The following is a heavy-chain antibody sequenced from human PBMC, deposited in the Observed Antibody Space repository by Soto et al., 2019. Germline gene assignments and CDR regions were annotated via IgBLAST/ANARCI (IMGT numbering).Heavy chain of an antibody. CDR3: ARRSLSLGFLEWRDDAFDI. V-gene: IGHV4-59*01. CDR2: IYYSGST. J-gene: IGHJ3*02. Sequence: SETLSLTXTVSGGSISSYYWSWIRQPPGKGLEWIGYIYYSGSTNYNPSLKSRVTISVDTSKNQFSLKLSSVTAADTAVYYCARRSLSLGFLEWRDDAFDIWGQGTMVTVSS. CDR1: GGSISSYY. D-gene: IGHD3-3*01.